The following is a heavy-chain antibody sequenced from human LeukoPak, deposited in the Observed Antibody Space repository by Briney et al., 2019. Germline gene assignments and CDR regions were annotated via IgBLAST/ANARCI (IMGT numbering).Heavy chain of an antibody. D-gene: IGHD3-10*01. CDR3: ARDHYYYGSGSYDPYYYYYYMDV. CDR2: ISYDGSNK. Sequence: PGRSLGLSCAASGFTFSSYAMHWVRQAPGKGLEWVAVISYDGSNKYYADSVKGRFTISRDNSKNTLYLQMNSLRAEDTAVYYCARDHYYYGSGSYDPYYYYYYMDVWGKGTTVTVSS. CDR1: GFTFSSYA. V-gene: IGHV3-30*04. J-gene: IGHJ6*03.